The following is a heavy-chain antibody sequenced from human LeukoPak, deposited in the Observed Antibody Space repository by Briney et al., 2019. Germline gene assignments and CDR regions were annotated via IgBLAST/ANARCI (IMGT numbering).Heavy chain of an antibody. CDR1: GFIFRNYW. D-gene: IGHD4-11*01. Sequence: GGSLRLSCSASGFIFRNYWMHWVRQATGKGPVWVSRINNDGTLVTYADSVKGRFTISRDSAKDTVFLQMNSLRVEDTAVYYCVRGLGDVWGKGTLVTFSS. J-gene: IGHJ6*04. V-gene: IGHV3-74*01. CDR3: VRGLGDV. CDR2: INNDGTLV.